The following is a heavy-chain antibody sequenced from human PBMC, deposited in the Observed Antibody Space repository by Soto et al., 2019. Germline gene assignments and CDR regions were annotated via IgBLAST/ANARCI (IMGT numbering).Heavy chain of an antibody. Sequence: AASPRLSCAASGFTFSSFGMHWVRQAPGKGLEWVAVISYDGSNKYYADSVKGRFTISRDNSKNTLYLQMNSLRAEDTAVFYCAKPTVPVGRTAVAGPFDNCGQGTLVTVDS. V-gene: IGHV3-30*18. D-gene: IGHD6-19*01. CDR2: ISYDGSNK. CDR1: GFTFSSFG. CDR3: AKPTVPVGRTAVAGPFDN. J-gene: IGHJ4*02.